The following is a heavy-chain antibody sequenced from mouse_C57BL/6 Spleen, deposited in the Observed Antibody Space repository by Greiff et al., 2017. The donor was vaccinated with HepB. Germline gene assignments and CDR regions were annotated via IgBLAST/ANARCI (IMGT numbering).Heavy chain of an antibody. Sequence: QVQLQQSGAELARPGASVKLSCKASGYTFTSSGISWVKQRTGQGLEWIGEIYPRSGNTYYNEKFKGKATLTADKSSSTAYMELRSLTSEDSAVYFCARGYKGAYYFDYWGQGTTLTVSS. J-gene: IGHJ2*01. D-gene: IGHD1-3*01. V-gene: IGHV1-81*01. CDR1: GYTFTSSG. CDR2: IYPRSGNT. CDR3: ARGYKGAYYFDY.